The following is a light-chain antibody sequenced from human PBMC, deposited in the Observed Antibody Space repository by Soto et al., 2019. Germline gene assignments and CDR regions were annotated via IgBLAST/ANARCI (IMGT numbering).Light chain of an antibody. J-gene: IGLJ2*01. CDR2: YDS. Sequence: SYELTQPPSVSVAPGETARISCGGTNVGSRSVHWYQQKPGQAPFLVIYYDSDRPSRIPERFSGSNSGNTATLIISRVEAGDEADDYCQVWEATGDQVVFGGGTKLTVL. CDR1: NVGSRS. V-gene: IGLV3-21*01. CDR3: QVWEATGDQVV.